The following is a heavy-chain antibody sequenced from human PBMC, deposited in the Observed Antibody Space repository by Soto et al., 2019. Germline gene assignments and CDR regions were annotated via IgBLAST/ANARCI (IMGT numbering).Heavy chain of an antibody. Sequence: ASVKVSCKASGYTFTSYGFSWVRQAPGQGLEWTGWISAYNGDTNYPQKFQARVTMTTDTSTSTANLDLRSLRSDDTAVYYCGRSSGTDPASRYYYGLDVWGQGTTVTVSS. CDR2: ISAYNGDT. V-gene: IGHV1-18*01. D-gene: IGHD1-26*01. J-gene: IGHJ6*02. CDR3: GRSSGTDPASRYYYGLDV. CDR1: GYTFTSYG.